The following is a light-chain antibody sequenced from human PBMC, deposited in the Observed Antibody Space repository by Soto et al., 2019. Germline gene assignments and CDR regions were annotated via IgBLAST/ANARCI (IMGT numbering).Light chain of an antibody. CDR1: QSIINSY. J-gene: IGKJ1*01. V-gene: IGKV3-20*01. Sequence: EIVLTQSPSIVSLSRCDRATLYCRASQSIINSYLAWYQQKPGQAPRLLIYGASSRATGIPDRFSGSGSGTDFTLTISRLEPEDFAVYYCQQYGISPRWTFGQGTNVDIK. CDR3: QQYGISPRWT. CDR2: GAS.